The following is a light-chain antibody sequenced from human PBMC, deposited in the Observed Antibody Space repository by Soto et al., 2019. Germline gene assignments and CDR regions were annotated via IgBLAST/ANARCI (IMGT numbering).Light chain of an antibody. J-gene: IGKJ1*01. CDR1: QSVSRNF. CDR2: SES. Sequence: ELVLTQSPGTLSVSPGENATLSCRASQSVSRNFLAWYHQKPGQAPRLLMQSESSRATGIPDRVSGSGSGTDLNLTISSLEPEDFGVYYCQQYASSPRTFGQGTKVDIK. CDR3: QQYASSPRT. V-gene: IGKV3-20*01.